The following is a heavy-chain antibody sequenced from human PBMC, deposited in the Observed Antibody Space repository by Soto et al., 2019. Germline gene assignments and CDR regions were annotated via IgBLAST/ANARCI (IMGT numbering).Heavy chain of an antibody. CDR1: GFTFSSFG. J-gene: IGHJ4*02. D-gene: IGHD1-7*01. CDR2: ISGRGDST. CDR3: ARTLHRWNSLPQD. V-gene: IGHV3-23*01. Sequence: QLLESGGGLVQPGESLRLSCAASGFTFSSFGMSWVRQAAGKGLEWVSVISGRGDSTYYGDSVMGRFTISRDNSRNTLYLQMNSLRAEDTALYYWARTLHRWNSLPQDWGRGNLVTVSS.